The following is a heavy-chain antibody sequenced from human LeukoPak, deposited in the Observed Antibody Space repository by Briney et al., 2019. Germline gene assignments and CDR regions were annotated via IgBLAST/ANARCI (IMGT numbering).Heavy chain of an antibody. J-gene: IGHJ4*02. CDR3: ARRVPNRYYLDY. V-gene: IGHV4-59*01. CDR2: IYYSGST. Sequence: SETLSLTCTVSGGSISSYYWSWIRQPPGKGLEWIGYIYYSGSTNYNPSLKSRVTISVDTSKNQFSLKLSSVTAADTAVYYCARRVPNRYYLDYWGQGTLVTVSS. CDR1: GGSISSYY. D-gene: IGHD4/OR15-4a*01.